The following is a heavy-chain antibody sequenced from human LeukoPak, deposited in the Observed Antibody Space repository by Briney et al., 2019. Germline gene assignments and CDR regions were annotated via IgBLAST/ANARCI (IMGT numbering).Heavy chain of an antibody. CDR2: ISSSSSYI. Sequence: GGSLRLSCAASGFAFSTYSMNWVRQAPGTGLEWVSSISSSSSYIYYADSVKGRFTISRDNAKNSLYLQMNSLRDEDTAVYYCARDTSVTHYCCYYMDVWGKGTTVTVSS. J-gene: IGHJ6*03. D-gene: IGHD4-11*01. V-gene: IGHV3-21*01. CDR3: ARDTSVTHYCCYYMDV. CDR1: GFAFSTYS.